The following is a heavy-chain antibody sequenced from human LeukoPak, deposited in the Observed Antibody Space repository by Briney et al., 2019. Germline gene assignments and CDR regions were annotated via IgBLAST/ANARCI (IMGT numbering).Heavy chain of an antibody. CDR3: ATKTAPPRRVDSSDI. CDR2: IYTSGTT. V-gene: IGHV4-4*07. J-gene: IGHJ3*02. CDR1: GDSISPYY. Sequence: PSETLSLTCSVSGDSISPYYWSWIRQPAGKGLEWIGRIYTSGTTYYNPSLKSRVTFSLDTSKNHFSLKLTSVTAADTAVYYCATKTAPPRRVDSSDIWGQGTVVTVSS. D-gene: IGHD5-18*01.